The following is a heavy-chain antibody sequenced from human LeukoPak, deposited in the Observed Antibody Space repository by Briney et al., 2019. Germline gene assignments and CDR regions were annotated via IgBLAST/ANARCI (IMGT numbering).Heavy chain of an antibody. CDR3: ARGGNSPFDY. CDR1: GGSISSSNW. Sequence: SETLSLTCVVSGGSISSSNWWNWVRQPPGKGLEWIGKIHQSGSTKYNPSLNSRVTISVDKSKNQFSLILSSATAADTAVYYCARGGNSPFDYWGQGTLVTVSS. J-gene: IGHJ4*02. D-gene: IGHD4-23*01. V-gene: IGHV4-4*02. CDR2: IHQSGST.